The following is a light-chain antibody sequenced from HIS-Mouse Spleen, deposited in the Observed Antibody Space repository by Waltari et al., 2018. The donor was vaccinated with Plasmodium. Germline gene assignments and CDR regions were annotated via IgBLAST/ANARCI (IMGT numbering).Light chain of an antibody. J-gene: IGLJ3*02. CDR2: EDS. V-gene: IGLV3-10*01. CDR1: ALPKKY. Sequence: SYELTQPPSVSVSPGQTARITCSGDALPKKYAYWYQQKSGRAPVLVICEDSKRPSGTPERFSGSSSGTMATLTISGAQVEDEADYYCYSTDSSGNHRVFGGGTKLTVL. CDR3: YSTDSSGNHRV.